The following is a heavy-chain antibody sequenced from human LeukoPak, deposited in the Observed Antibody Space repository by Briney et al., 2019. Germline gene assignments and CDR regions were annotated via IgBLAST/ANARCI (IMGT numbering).Heavy chain of an antibody. V-gene: IGHV4-4*09. CDR3: AYSYDGKVVPFDC. CDR1: DGSISNLY. D-gene: IGHD4-23*01. Sequence: PSETLSLTCTVSDGSISNLYWNWVRQPPGKGLEWLGYIHSSGSTNYNPSLKSRITLSIDTSKNQFSLRLTSVTAADTAVYYCAYSYDGKVVPFDCWGQGSLVTVSS. CDR2: IHSSGST. J-gene: IGHJ4*02.